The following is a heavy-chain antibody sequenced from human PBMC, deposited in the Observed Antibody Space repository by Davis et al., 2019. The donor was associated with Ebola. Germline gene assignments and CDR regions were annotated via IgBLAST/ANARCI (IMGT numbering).Heavy chain of an antibody. Sequence: SETLSLTCAVYGGSFNGYYWSWIRQPPGKGLEWIGDMNHSGSTNYSPSLMSRVTVSVDTSKNQFSLKLSSVTAADTAVYYCARGLGLGWFDPWGQGTPVTVSS. CDR2: MNHSGST. J-gene: IGHJ5*02. V-gene: IGHV4-34*01. CDR3: ARGLGLGWFDP. CDR1: GGSFNGYY. D-gene: IGHD3-10*01.